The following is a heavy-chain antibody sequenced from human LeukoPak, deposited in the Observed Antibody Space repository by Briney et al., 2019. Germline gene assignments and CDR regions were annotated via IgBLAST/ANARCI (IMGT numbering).Heavy chain of an antibody. D-gene: IGHD5-18*01. J-gene: IGHJ4*02. Sequence: PSETLSLTCAVSGYSISSGYYWGWIRQPPGNGLEWIGSIYHSGSTYYNPSLKSRVTISVDTSKNQFSLKVSSVTAADTAVYYCARPGYSYGYCFDYWGQGTLVTVSS. V-gene: IGHV4-38-2*01. CDR2: IYHSGST. CDR1: GYSISSGYY. CDR3: ARPGYSYGYCFDY.